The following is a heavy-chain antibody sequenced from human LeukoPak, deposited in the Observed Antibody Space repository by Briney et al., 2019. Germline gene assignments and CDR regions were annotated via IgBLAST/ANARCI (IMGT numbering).Heavy chain of an antibody. V-gene: IGHV3-30*02. CDR1: GFTFSSYG. CDR3: AKDDGGLCSRTSCGDALDI. J-gene: IGHJ3*02. CDR2: IRYDGSNK. Sequence: GGSLRLSCAASGFTFSSYGMHWVRQAPGKGLEWVAFIRYDGSNKYYADSVKGRFTISRDNSKNILYLQMNNLRVEDTALYYCAKDDGGLCSRTSCGDALDIWGQGTMLTVSS. D-gene: IGHD2-2*01.